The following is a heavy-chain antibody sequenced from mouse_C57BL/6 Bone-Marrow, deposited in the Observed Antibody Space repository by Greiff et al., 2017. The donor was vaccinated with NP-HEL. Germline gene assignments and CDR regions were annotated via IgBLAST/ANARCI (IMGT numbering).Heavy chain of an antibody. V-gene: IGHV1-64*01. CDR1: GYTFTSYW. J-gene: IGHJ3*01. D-gene: IGHD1-1*01. CDR2: IHPNSGST. Sequence: QVQLQQPGAELVKPGASVKLSCKASGYTFTSYWMHWVKQRPGQGLEWIGMIHPNSGSTNYNEKFKSKATLTVDKSSSTAYMQLSSLTSEHSAVYYCARIYYGSVFAYWGKGTLVTVSA. CDR3: ARIYYGSVFAY.